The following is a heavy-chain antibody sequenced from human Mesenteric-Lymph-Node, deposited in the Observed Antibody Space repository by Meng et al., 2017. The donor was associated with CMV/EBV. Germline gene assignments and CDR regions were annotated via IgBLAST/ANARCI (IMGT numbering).Heavy chain of an antibody. CDR3: AHTGGSGSFPY. J-gene: IGHJ4*02. D-gene: IGHD3-10*01. V-gene: IGHV2-5*02. Sequence: STLSWVSLSSSCVGVGWIRQPPGKALEWLALIYWDDDNLYSPSLKSRLTITKGTSKNQVVLTMINMDPLDTATHYCAHTGGSGSFPYWGQGILVTVSS. CDR1: WVSLSSSCVG. CDR2: IYWDDDN.